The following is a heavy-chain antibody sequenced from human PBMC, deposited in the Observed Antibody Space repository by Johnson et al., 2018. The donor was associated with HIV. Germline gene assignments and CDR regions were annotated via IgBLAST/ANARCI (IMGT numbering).Heavy chain of an antibody. Sequence: VQLVESGGGLVKPGGSLRVSCAASGFAFSNAWMNWVRQAPGKGLEWVGRIKSETDCGTPDYPASVIGRFTISRDDSKTTLYLQMNSLKTEDTAVYYCTTDHYAVVNSRDNAFDVWGQGTMVTVSS. CDR2: IKSETDCGTP. CDR1: GFAFSNAW. V-gene: IGHV3-15*01. J-gene: IGHJ3*01. CDR3: TTDHYAVVNSRDNAFDV. D-gene: IGHD4-23*01.